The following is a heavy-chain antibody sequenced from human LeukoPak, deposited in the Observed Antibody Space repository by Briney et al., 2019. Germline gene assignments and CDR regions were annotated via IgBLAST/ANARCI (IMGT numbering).Heavy chain of an antibody. Sequence: GGSLRLSCAASGFTFSSYAMSWVRQAPGKGLEWVSAISGSGGSTYYADSVKGRFTISRDNSKNTLYLQMNSLRVEDTAVYYCTREAGYSGYDPGTNYWGQGTLVTVSS. CDR1: GFTFSSYA. CDR2: ISGSGGST. D-gene: IGHD5-12*01. J-gene: IGHJ4*02. CDR3: TREAGYSGYDPGTNY. V-gene: IGHV3-23*01.